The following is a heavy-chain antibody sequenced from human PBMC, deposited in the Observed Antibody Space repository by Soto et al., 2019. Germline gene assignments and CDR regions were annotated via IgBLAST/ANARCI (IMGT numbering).Heavy chain of an antibody. J-gene: IGHJ4*02. V-gene: IGHV1-18*01. CDR2: ISAYNGNT. CDR1: GYTFSSYH. Sequence: QIQLVQSGAEVKKPGASVKVSCKASGYTFSSYHITWVRQAPGQGLEWMGWISAYNGNTNYAQNLQGRVTMTTDPSTSTAYMELRSLRPDDTAVYYCARDLLPVDYWGQGTLVTVSS. CDR3: ARDLLPVDY.